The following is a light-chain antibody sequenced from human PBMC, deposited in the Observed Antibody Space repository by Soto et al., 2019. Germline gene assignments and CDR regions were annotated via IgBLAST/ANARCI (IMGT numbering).Light chain of an antibody. CDR1: SSDVGAYEY. V-gene: IGLV2-14*01. J-gene: IGLJ1*01. CDR3: SSYTAFNTRV. Sequence: QSVLAQPASVSGSLGQSITISCTGTSSDVGAYEYVSWYQQHPGKVPKLLIYEVSDRPPGISDRFSGSKSGNTASLTISRLQSEDEADYYCSSYTAFNTRVFGTGTKLTVL. CDR2: EVS.